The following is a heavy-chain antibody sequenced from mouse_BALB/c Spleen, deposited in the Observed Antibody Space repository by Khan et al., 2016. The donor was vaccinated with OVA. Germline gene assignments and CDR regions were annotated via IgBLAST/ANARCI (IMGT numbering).Heavy chain of an antibody. D-gene: IGHD2-2*01. J-gene: IGHJ3*01. Sequence: QVQLQQPGAELVRPGASVKLSCKASGYTFTSYWMNWVRQRPRQGLEWIGKINPSDSESHYNQMFKDKATLTVDKSSGTAYMQLSSLTSEDAAVVYGARREKYGYDPSWFAYWGQGTLVTVSA. V-gene: IGHV1-52*01. CDR1: GYTFTSYW. CDR2: INPSDSES. CDR3: ARREKYGYDPSWFAY.